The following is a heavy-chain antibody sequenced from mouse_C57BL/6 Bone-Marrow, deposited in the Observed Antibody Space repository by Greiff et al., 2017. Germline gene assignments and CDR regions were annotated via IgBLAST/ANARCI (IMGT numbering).Heavy chain of an antibody. V-gene: IGHV1-82*01. Sequence: VQLQQSGPELVKPGASVKISCKASGYAFSSSWMNWVKQRPGKGLEWIGRIYPGDGDTNYNGKFKGKATLTADKSSSAAYMQLSSLTSEDSAVYFCAKGYFDVWGTGTTVTVSS. CDR3: AKGYFDV. CDR1: GYAFSSSW. CDR2: IYPGDGDT. J-gene: IGHJ1*03.